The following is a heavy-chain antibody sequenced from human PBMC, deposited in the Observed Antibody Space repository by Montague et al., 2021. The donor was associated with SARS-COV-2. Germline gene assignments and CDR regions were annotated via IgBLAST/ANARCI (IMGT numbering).Heavy chain of an antibody. CDR2: IYYSGST. V-gene: IGHV4-39*01. D-gene: IGHD6-19*01. J-gene: IGHJ4*02. Sequence: SETLSLTCTVSGGSISSSSYYWGWIRQPPGKGLEWIGSIYYSGSTYYXXXLKSRVTISVDTSKNQFSLKLSSVTAADTAVCYCARQRRGGLVSTPRFFDYWGQGTLVTVSS. CDR1: GGSISSSSYY. CDR3: ARQRRGGLVSTPRFFDY.